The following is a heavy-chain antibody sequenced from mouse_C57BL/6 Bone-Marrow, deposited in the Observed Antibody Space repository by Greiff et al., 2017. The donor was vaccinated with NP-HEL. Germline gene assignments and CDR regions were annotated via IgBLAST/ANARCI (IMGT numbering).Heavy chain of an antibody. J-gene: IGHJ3*01. CDR1: GFNIKDDY. Sequence: VQLQQSGAELVRPGASVKLSCTASGFNIKDDYMHWVKQRPEQGLEWIGWIDPENGDTEYASKFQGKATITADTSSNTAYLQLSSLTSEDTAVYYCTTGTAQATIAYWGQGTLVTVSA. CDR3: TTGTAQATIAY. D-gene: IGHD3-2*02. V-gene: IGHV14-4*01. CDR2: IDPENGDT.